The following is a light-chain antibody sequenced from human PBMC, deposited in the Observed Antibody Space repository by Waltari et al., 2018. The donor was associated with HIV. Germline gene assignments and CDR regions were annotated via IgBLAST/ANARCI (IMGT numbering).Light chain of an antibody. CDR3: AAWDDSLNGWV. Sequence: QSVLTQPPPASGTPGQRVTISCSGSSSNIGSYTVKWYQQLPGTAPKLLIYSNNQRPSGVPDRFSGSKSGTSASLAISGLQSEDEADYYCAAWDDSLNGWVFGGGTKLTVL. J-gene: IGLJ3*02. CDR1: SSNIGSYT. CDR2: SNN. V-gene: IGLV1-44*01.